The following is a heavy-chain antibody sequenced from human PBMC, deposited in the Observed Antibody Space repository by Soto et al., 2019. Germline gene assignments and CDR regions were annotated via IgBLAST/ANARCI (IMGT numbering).Heavy chain of an antibody. CDR3: AKSGIGLYCSSTSCYHYGMDV. J-gene: IGHJ6*02. D-gene: IGHD2-2*01. CDR1: GFTFSSYA. Sequence: EVQLLESGGGLVQPGGSLRLSCAASGFTFSSYAMSWVRQAPGKGLEWVSAISGSGGSTYYADSVKARFTIARDNSKNTLYLQMNSLRAEDTAVYSCAKSGIGLYCSSTSCYHYGMDVWGQGTTVTVSS. V-gene: IGHV3-23*01. CDR2: ISGSGGST.